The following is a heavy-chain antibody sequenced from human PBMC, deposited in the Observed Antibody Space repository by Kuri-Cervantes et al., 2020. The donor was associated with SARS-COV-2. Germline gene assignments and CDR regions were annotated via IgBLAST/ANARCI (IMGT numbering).Heavy chain of an antibody. V-gene: IGHV4-59*12. Sequence: SETLSLTCTVSGGSISSYYWSWIRQPPGKGLEWIGYIYHSGSTYYNPSLKSRVTISVDRSKNQYSLKLSSVTAADTAVYYCARVVPAAISFFDIWGQGTMVTVSS. J-gene: IGHJ3*02. CDR1: GGSISSYY. CDR3: ARVVPAAISFFDI. D-gene: IGHD2-2*01. CDR2: IYHSGST.